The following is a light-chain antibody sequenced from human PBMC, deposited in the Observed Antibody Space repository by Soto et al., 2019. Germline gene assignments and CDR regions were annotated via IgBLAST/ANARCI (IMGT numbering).Light chain of an antibody. CDR3: QQRSNWPPRVT. Sequence: EIVLTQSPATLSLSPGEIATLSCRASQSVSSYLAWNHQKPGQAPRLLIYDASNRATGIPARFSGSGSGTDFTLTISSLEPEDFAVYYCQQRSNWPPRVTFGQGTRLEIK. V-gene: IGKV3-11*01. CDR1: QSVSSY. J-gene: IGKJ5*01. CDR2: DAS.